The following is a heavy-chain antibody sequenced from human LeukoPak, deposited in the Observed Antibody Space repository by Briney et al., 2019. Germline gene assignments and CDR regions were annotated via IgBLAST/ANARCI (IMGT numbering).Heavy chain of an antibody. V-gene: IGHV1-69*13. CDR2: VILIFVTA. D-gene: IGHD3-9*01. J-gene: IGHJ4*02. CDR3: AREGYYDILTGYQYYFDY. Sequence: SSVKVSYMASLGTFIIYAISWVRPPPPQGLGWMGGVILIFVTANYPQKFQGRVTITADQSTSTAYMEMSSLRSEDTAVYYCAREGYYDILTGYQYYFDYWGQRTLVTVSS. CDR1: LGTFIIYA.